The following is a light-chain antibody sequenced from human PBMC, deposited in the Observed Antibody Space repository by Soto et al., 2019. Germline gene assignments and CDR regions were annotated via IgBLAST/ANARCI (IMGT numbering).Light chain of an antibody. CDR2: EVS. CDR1: SSDVGGDYSH. J-gene: IGLJ2*01. Sequence: QSALTQPASVSGSPGQSITISCTGTSSDVGGDYSHVSWYQQHPGKAPKLMIYEVSSRPSGVSNRFSGSKSGNTASLTISGLQAEDEADYYCSSYTSSSTLGVFGGGTKVTVL. CDR3: SSYTSSSTLGV. V-gene: IGLV2-14*01.